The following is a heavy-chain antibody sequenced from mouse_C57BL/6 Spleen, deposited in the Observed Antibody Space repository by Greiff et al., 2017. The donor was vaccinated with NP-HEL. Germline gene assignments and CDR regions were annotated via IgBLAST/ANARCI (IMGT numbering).Heavy chain of an antibody. CDR2: INPGSGGT. J-gene: IGHJ4*01. CDR3: ARSYSNSVYAMDY. D-gene: IGHD2-5*01. V-gene: IGHV1-54*01. Sequence: VQLQQSGAELVRPGTSVKVSCKASGYAFTNYLIEWVKQRPGQGLEWIGVINPGSGGTNYNEKFKGKATLTADKSSSTAYMQLSSLTSEDSAVYFCARSYSNSVYAMDYWGQGTSVTVSS. CDR1: GYAFTNYL.